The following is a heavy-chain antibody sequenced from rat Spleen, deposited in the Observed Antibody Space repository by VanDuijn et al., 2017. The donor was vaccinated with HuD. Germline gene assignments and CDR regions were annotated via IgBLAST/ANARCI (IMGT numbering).Heavy chain of an antibody. CDR1: GFTFSDYY. CDR2: ISYDGGRI. V-gene: IGHV5-29*01. J-gene: IGHJ2*01. CDR3: ERHGYNSYSDY. D-gene: IGHD1-9*01. Sequence: EVQLVESDGGLVQPGRSLKLSCAASGFTFSDYYMAWVRQAPTKGLEWVATISYDGGRIFYRDSVKGRFTISRDNAKSSLYLRMDGRRSEDTASYFCERHGYNSYSDYWGQGFMVPVTS.